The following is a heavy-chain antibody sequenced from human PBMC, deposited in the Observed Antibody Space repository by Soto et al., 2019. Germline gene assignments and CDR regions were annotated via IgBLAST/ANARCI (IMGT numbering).Heavy chain of an antibody. V-gene: IGHV3-74*01. D-gene: IGHD1-7*01. CDR1: GFTFNNYW. Sequence: GRSLRLSGAASGFTFNNYWMHWVLQAPGEGLVWVSRINIEGSTTDYADSVRGRFAISRDNAKNTLYMQINSLRHEDTAVYYCTRDRGGNFYGGFDYWGRGTLVTVSS. CDR2: INIEGSTT. J-gene: IGHJ4*02. CDR3: TRDRGGNFYGGFDY.